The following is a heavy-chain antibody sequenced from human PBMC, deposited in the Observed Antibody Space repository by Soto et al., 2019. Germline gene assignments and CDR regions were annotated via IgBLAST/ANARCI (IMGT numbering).Heavy chain of an antibody. CDR2: IYPGDSDT. D-gene: IGHD6-6*01. J-gene: IGHJ4*02. CDR1: GYSFTSYW. CDR3: ARSRATIAARPRYYFDY. Sequence: GESLKISCKGSGYSFTSYWIGWVRQMPGKGLEWMGIIYPGDSDTRYSPSFQGQVTISADKSISTAYLQWSSLKASDTAMYYCARSRATIAARPRYYFDYCGQGPLVTVYS. V-gene: IGHV5-51*01.